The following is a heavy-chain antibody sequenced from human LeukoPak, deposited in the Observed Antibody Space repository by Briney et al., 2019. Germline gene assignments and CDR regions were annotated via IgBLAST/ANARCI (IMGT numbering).Heavy chain of an antibody. CDR2: INHSGST. Sequence: SETLSLTCAVYGGSFSGYYWSWIRQPPGKGLEWIGEINHSGSTNYNPSLKSRVTISVHTSKNQFSLKLSSVTAADTAVYYCAVTLLWFGELLDQFDYWGQGTLVTVSS. D-gene: IGHD3-10*01. CDR3: AVTLLWFGELLDQFDY. V-gene: IGHV4-34*01. CDR1: GGSFSGYY. J-gene: IGHJ4*02.